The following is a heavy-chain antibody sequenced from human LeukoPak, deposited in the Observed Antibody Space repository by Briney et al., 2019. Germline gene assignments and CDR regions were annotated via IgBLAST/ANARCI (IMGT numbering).Heavy chain of an antibody. CDR3: ATSTDFWSGYPKPPVYYFDY. Sequence: SSVKVSCKVCGYPLTALSMHWVRQAPGKGLEWMGGFDPEDGETIYAQKFQGRVTMTEDTSTDTAYMELSSLRSEDTAVYDCATSTDFWSGYPKPPVYYFDYWGQGTLVTVSS. CDR1: GYPLTALS. CDR2: FDPEDGET. D-gene: IGHD3-3*01. J-gene: IGHJ4*02. V-gene: IGHV1-24*01.